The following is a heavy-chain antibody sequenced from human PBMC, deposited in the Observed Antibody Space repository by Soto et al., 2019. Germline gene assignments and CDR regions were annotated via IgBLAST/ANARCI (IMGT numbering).Heavy chain of an antibody. Sequence: PSETLSLTCTVSGGSISSGDYYWSWIRQPPGKGLEWIGYIYYSGSTYYNPSLKSRVTISVDTSNNQFSLKLSSVTAADTAVHYCARTIPSSLSWYFDLWGRGTLVTVSS. CDR2: IYYSGST. V-gene: IGHV4-30-4*01. CDR1: GGSISSGDYY. CDR3: ARTIPSSLSWYFDL. J-gene: IGHJ2*01. D-gene: IGHD2-2*02.